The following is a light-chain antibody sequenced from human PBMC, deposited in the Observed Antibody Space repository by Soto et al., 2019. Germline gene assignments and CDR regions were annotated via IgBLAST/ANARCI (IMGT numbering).Light chain of an antibody. CDR1: QSISSW. Sequence: DLQMTQSPSTLSASVGDRVTITCRASQSISSWLAWYQQKPGKAPNLLLYTASSLESGVPSRFSGSGSGTEFTLTISSLQPDDFAIYYCQEYNSYSHTFGEGPKLEIK. CDR2: TAS. CDR3: QEYNSYSHT. J-gene: IGKJ2*01. V-gene: IGKV1-5*03.